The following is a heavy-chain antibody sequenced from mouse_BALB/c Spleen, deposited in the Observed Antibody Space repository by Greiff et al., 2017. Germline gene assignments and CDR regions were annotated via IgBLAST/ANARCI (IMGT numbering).Heavy chain of an antibody. V-gene: IGHV3-8*02. CDR1: GDSITSGY. CDR3: ARAPFYGSSLWFAY. CDR2: ISYSGST. Sequence: EVQLQESGPSLVKPSQTLSLTCSVTGDSITSGYWNWIRKFPGNKLEYMGYISYSGSTYYNPSLKSRISITRDTSKNQYYLQLNSVTTEDTATYYCARAPFYGSSLWFAYWGQGTLVTVSA. J-gene: IGHJ3*01. D-gene: IGHD1-1*01.